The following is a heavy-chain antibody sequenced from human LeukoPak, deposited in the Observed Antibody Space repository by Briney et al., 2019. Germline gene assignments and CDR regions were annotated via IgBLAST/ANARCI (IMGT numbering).Heavy chain of an antibody. CDR2: ISGSGDNT. CDR1: GFTFSNYA. Sequence: PGGSLRLSCAASGFTFSNYAMSWVRQAPGMGLEWVSAISGSGDNTYYADSVKGRFTISRDNSKNTLYLQMNSLRAEDTAVYYCAKDLHRIPFDYWGQGTLVTVSS. D-gene: IGHD2-2*02. V-gene: IGHV3-23*01. CDR3: AKDLHRIPFDY. J-gene: IGHJ4*02.